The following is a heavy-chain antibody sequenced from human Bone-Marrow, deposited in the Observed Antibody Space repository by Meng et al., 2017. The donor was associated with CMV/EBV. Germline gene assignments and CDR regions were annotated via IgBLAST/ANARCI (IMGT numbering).Heavy chain of an antibody. V-gene: IGHV3-74*01. D-gene: IGHD2-21*01. CDR1: GFTFSSYW. J-gene: IGHJ4*02. Sequence: GSLKISCAASGFTFSSYWTHWVRQAPGKGLVWVSRISNDGSITTYADSVKGRFTISRDNAENTLYLQMNSLRAEDTAVYYCARVAYCGGDCYYYFDSWGQGTLVTVSS. CDR3: ARVAYCGGDCYYYFDS. CDR2: ISNDGSIT.